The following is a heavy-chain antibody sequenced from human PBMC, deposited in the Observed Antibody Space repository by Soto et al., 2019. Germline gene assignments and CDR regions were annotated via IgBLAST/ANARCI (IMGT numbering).Heavy chain of an antibody. Sequence: QVQQVQSGVEVKKPGASVKVSCKASGYTFSTYGLSWVRQAPGQGLEWMGWITPYNANTDYAQKFQGRITMTTETSTNTAYMELRSLRSDDTAVYYCVTDAPFHSWGQGTLVTVSS. J-gene: IGHJ4*02. CDR3: VTDAPFHS. CDR1: GYTFSTYG. CDR2: ITPYNANT. V-gene: IGHV1-18*01.